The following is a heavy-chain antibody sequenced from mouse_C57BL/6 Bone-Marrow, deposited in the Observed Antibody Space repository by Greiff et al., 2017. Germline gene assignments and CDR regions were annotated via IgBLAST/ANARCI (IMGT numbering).Heavy chain of an antibody. D-gene: IGHD4-1*02. CDR1: GYTFTGYW. V-gene: IGHV1-9*01. CDR3: ARCGGTTGGFAY. J-gene: IGHJ3*01. Sequence: QVQLQQSGAELMKPGASVKLSCKATGYTFTGYWIEWVKQRPGHGLEWIGEILPGSGSTNYNEKFKGKATFTADTSSNTAYMQISSLTTEDSAIYYCARCGGTTGGFAYWGQGTLVTVSA. CDR2: ILPGSGST.